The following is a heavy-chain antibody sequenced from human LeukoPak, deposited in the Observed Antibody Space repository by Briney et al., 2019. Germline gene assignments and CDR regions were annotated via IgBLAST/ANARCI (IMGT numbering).Heavy chain of an antibody. CDR1: GGSISSSSYY. CDR3: ARHVEGLAAYSGYDTRPFDY. V-gene: IGHV4-39*01. Sequence: TSETLSLTCTVSGGSISSSSYYWGWIRQPPGKGLEWIGSIYYSGSTYYNPSLKSRVTISVDTSKNQFSLKLSSVTAADTAVYYCARHVEGLAAYSGYDTRPFDYRGQGTLVTVSS. D-gene: IGHD5-12*01. J-gene: IGHJ4*02. CDR2: IYYSGST.